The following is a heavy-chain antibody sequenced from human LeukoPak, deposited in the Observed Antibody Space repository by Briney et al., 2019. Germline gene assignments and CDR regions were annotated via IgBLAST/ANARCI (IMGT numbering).Heavy chain of an antibody. CDR3: ARGLTLRPRSTFDH. D-gene: IGHD3-9*01. Sequence: QTGGSLRLSCAASGFTFSSSWMAWVRQAPGKGLEWVANIKQDGSDKNYVDSVKGRFTISRDNAKNSLYLQMNSLRAEDTAVYYCARGLTLRPRSTFDHWGQGTLATVSS. J-gene: IGHJ4*02. CDR1: GFTFSSSW. V-gene: IGHV3-7*01. CDR2: IKQDGSDK.